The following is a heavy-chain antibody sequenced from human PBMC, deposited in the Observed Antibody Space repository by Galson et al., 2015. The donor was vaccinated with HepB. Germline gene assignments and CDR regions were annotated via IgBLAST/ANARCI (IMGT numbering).Heavy chain of an antibody. Sequence: SLRLSCAASGFTFSSYAMSWVRQAPGKGLEWVSAISGSGGSTYYADSVKGRFTISRDNSKNTLCLQMNSLRAEDTAVYYCAKDYGGWYVDHWYFDLWGRGTLVTVSS. V-gene: IGHV3-23*01. CDR2: ISGSGGST. J-gene: IGHJ2*01. CDR1: GFTFSSYA. CDR3: AKDYGGWYVDHWYFDL. D-gene: IGHD6-19*01.